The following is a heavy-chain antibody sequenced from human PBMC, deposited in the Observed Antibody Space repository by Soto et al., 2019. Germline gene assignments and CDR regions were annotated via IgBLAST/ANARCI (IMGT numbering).Heavy chain of an antibody. CDR3: ARAGYGDYVSSYYYYYGMDV. CDR1: GYSFTSYW. CDR2: IYPGDSDT. V-gene: IGHV5-51*01. Sequence: GESLKISCKGSGYSFTSYWIGWVRQMPGKGLEWMGIIYPGDSDTRYSPSFQGQVTISADKSISTAYLQWSSLEASDTAMYYCARAGYGDYVSSYYYYYGMDVWGQGTTVTVSS. J-gene: IGHJ6*02. D-gene: IGHD4-17*01.